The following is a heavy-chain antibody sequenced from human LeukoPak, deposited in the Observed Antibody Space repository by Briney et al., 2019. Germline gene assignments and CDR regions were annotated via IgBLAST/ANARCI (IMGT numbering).Heavy chain of an antibody. CDR1: GGSFTTHY. Sequence: SETLSLTCTVSGGSFTTHYWSWIRQPPGKGLEWIGYIYYSGSTNYNPSLKSRVTISVDTSKNQFSLKLSSVTAADTAVYYCARLGRGYYGMDVWGQGTTVTVSS. CDR3: ARLGRGYYGMDV. J-gene: IGHJ6*02. V-gene: IGHV4-59*08. D-gene: IGHD3-10*01. CDR2: IYYSGST.